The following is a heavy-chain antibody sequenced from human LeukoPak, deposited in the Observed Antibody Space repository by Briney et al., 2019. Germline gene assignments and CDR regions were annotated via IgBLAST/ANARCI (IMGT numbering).Heavy chain of an antibody. D-gene: IGHD3-10*01. J-gene: IGHJ6*02. V-gene: IGHV1-69*13. CDR1: GGAFSSYA. CDR3: ASSSPSSGSLDYGMDV. Sequence: SVKVSCKASGGAFSSYAISWVRQAPGQGLEWTGGVIPIFGTANYAQKFQGRVTITADESTSTAYMELSSLRSEDTAVYYCASSSPSSGSLDYGMDVWGQGTTVTVSS. CDR2: VIPIFGTA.